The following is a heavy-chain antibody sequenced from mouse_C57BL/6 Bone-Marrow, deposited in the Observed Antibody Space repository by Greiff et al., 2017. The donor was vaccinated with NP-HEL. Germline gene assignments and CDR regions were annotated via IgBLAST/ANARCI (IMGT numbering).Heavy chain of an antibody. CDR3: ARSGDGTRFAY. CDR1: GFTFTDYY. J-gene: IGHJ3*01. Sequence: EVQLVESGGGLVQPGGSLSLSCAASGFTFTDYYMSWVRQPPGKALEWLGFIRNKANGYTTEYSASVKGRFTISRDNSQSILYLQMNALGAEDSATYYCARSGDGTRFAYWGQGTLVTVSA. D-gene: IGHD1-1*01. V-gene: IGHV7-3*01. CDR2: IRNKANGYTT.